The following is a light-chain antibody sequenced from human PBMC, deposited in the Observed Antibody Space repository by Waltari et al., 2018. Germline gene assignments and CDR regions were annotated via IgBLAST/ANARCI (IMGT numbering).Light chain of an antibody. CDR3: QSYDSRLSVVV. CDR2: GNN. V-gene: IGLV1-40*01. Sequence: QSVLTQPPSLSGAPGPRVTMSCTGSSSNIGAGFDVHWYQHLPGTAPKLLIFGNNNRPSGVPDRFSASKSGASASLAITGLQSEDEAVYYCQSYDSRLSVVVFGGGTKLTVL. J-gene: IGLJ2*01. CDR1: SSNIGAGFD.